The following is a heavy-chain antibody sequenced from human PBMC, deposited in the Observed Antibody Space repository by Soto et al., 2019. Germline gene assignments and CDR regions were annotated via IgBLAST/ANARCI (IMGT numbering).Heavy chain of an antibody. Sequence: GASVKVSCKASGGTFSSYAISWVRQAPGQGLEWMGGIIPIFGTANYAQKFQGRVTITADESTSTAYMELSSLRSEDTAVYYRARKDLGWFDPWGQGTLVTVSS. V-gene: IGHV1-69*13. CDR3: ARKDLGWFDP. CDR2: IIPIFGTA. CDR1: GGTFSSYA. D-gene: IGHD2-15*01. J-gene: IGHJ5*02.